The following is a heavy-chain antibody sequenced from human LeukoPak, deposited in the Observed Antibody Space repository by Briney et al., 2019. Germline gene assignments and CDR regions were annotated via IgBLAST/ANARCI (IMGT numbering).Heavy chain of an antibody. V-gene: IGHV3-23*01. Sequence: GGSLILSCAASGFTFSNYAMTWVRQAPGKGLEWVSGISGSGGNTYYADSVKGRFTISRDNSKKTLRLQMNSLRAEDTAVYYCAKGGRDTGGNWFDPWGQGTLVTVSS. J-gene: IGHJ5*02. D-gene: IGHD2-8*02. CDR3: AKGGRDTGGNWFDP. CDR2: ISGSGGNT. CDR1: GFTFSNYA.